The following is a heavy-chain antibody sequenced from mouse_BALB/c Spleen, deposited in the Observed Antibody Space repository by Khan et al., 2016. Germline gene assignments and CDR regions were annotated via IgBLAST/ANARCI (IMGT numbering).Heavy chain of an antibody. Sequence: EVQLQESGPGLVKPSQSLSLTCTVTGYSITSGYGWNWTRQFPGNKLEWMGYISYSGSTNYNPSLKSRISITRYTSKNQFFLQLNSVTTEGTTTSYSARTARIKYWGQGTTLTVSS. CDR3: ARTARIKY. D-gene: IGHD1-2*01. CDR2: ISYSGST. J-gene: IGHJ2*01. V-gene: IGHV3-2*02. CDR1: GYSITSGYG.